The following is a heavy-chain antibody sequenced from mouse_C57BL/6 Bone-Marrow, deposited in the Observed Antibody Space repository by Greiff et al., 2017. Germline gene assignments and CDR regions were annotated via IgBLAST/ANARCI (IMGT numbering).Heavy chain of an antibody. CDR3: ARSGATVVEN. J-gene: IGHJ2*01. D-gene: IGHD1-1*01. CDR1: GYTFPGYW. CDR2: ILPGSGST. V-gene: IGHV1-9*01. Sequence: VQLQESGAELMKPGASVKLSCKATGYTFPGYWIEWVKQRPGHGLEWIGEILPGSGSTNYNEKFKGKATFTAATSSNTAYMQLSSLTTEDSAIYYCARSGATVVENWGQGTTLTVSS.